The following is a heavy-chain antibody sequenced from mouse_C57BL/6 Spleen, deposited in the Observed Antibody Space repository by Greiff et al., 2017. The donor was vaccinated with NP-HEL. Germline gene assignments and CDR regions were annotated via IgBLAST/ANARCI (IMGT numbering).Heavy chain of an antibody. D-gene: IGHD2-5*01. CDR1: GYTFTDYY. V-gene: IGHV1-26*01. J-gene: IGHJ4*01. Sequence: VQLQQSGPELVKPGASVKISCKASGYTFTDYYMNWVKQSHGKSLEWIGDINPNNGGTSYNQKFKGKATLTVDKSSSTAYMELRSLTSEDSAVYYCARVPSYYSNYEGAMDYWGQGTSVTVSS. CDR2: INPNNGGT. CDR3: ARVPSYYSNYEGAMDY.